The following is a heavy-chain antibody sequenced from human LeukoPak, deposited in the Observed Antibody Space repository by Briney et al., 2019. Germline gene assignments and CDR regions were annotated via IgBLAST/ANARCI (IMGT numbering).Heavy chain of an antibody. Sequence: GGSLRLSCAASGFTVSSNYMSWVRQAPGEGLEWVSVISASGGTTYYAESVKGRFTISRDKSTSILYLQINSLRVEDTAVYYCAKARGVATNYGALDYWGQGTLVTVSS. CDR2: ISASGGTT. J-gene: IGHJ4*02. CDR3: AKARGVATNYGALDY. CDR1: GFTVSSNY. D-gene: IGHD5-24*01. V-gene: IGHV3-23*01.